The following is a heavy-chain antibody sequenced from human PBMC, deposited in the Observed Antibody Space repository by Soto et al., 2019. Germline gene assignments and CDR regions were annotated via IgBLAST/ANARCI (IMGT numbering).Heavy chain of an antibody. CDR3: ARHRGGSGYSSSWGYYYGMDV. D-gene: IGHD6-13*01. Sequence: SETLSLTCTVSGGSISRSSYYWGWIRQPPGKGLEWIGSIYYSGSTYYNPSLKSRVTISVDTSKNQFSLKLSSVTAADTAVYYCARHRGGSGYSSSWGYYYGMDVWGQGTTVTVSS. J-gene: IGHJ6*02. CDR2: IYYSGST. V-gene: IGHV4-39*01. CDR1: GGSISRSSYY.